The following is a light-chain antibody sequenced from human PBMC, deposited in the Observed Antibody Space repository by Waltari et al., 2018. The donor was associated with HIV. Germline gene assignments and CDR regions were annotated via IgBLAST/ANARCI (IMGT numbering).Light chain of an antibody. V-gene: IGKV1-39*01. CDR2: AAS. CDR1: QSITNY. Sequence: DIQMTQFPSYLSASVGDRVTITCQASQSITNYLNWYQQKPGKAPKVLIYAASSLQSGVPSMFSGRGSGTAFTLTVSSLQPEDFSTYYCQQSYSTLWTFGQGTKVEIK. J-gene: IGKJ1*01. CDR3: QQSYSTLWT.